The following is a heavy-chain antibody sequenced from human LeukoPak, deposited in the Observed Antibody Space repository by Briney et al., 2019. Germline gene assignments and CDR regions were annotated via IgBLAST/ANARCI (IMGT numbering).Heavy chain of an antibody. CDR1: GGTFSSYA. J-gene: IGHJ3*02. CDR2: IIPIFGTA. Sequence: SVKVSCKASGGTFSSYAISWVRQAPGQGLEWMGGIIPIFGTANYAQKFQGRVTITADESTSTAYMELSSLRSEDEAVYYCAREGGYDSSGYEQGAFDIWGQGTMVTVSS. V-gene: IGHV1-69*13. CDR3: AREGGYDSSGYEQGAFDI. D-gene: IGHD3-22*01.